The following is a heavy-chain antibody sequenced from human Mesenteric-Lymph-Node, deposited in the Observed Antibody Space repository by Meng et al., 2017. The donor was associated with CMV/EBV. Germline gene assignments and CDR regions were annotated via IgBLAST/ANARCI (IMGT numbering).Heavy chain of an antibody. D-gene: IGHD3-10*01. Sequence: ASGYRFTGYYIHWVRQAPGQGLEWMGRINPSSGDTNYARKFQGRVTMTRDTSISTAYSDLDSLRSDDTAVYYCARGAMGSGSFTVAYWGQGTLVTVSS. CDR1: GYRFTGYY. CDR2: INPSSGDT. J-gene: IGHJ4*02. V-gene: IGHV1-2*06. CDR3: ARGAMGSGSFTVAY.